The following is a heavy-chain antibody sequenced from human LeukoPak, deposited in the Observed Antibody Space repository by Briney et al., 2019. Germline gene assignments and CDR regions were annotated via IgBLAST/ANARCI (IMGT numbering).Heavy chain of an antibody. CDR2: INPSGGST. Sequence: ASVKVSCKASGYTFTSYYMHRVRQAPGQGLEWMGIINPSGGSTSYAQKFQGRVTMTRDTSTSTVYMELSSLRSEDTAVYYCARDFGVAAAGPKTNPSLILDYWGQGTLVTVSS. J-gene: IGHJ4*02. CDR3: ARDFGVAAAGPKTNPSLILDY. CDR1: GYTFTSYY. D-gene: IGHD6-13*01. V-gene: IGHV1-46*01.